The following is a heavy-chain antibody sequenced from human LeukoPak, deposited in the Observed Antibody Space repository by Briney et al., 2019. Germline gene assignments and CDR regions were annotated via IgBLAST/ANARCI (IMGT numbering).Heavy chain of an antibody. CDR3: ARGLWFGDENPPYFDY. CDR2: IYTSEST. Sequence: SQTLSLTCTVSGGSISSGSYYWSWIRQPAGKGLEWIGRIYTSESTNYNPSLKSRVTISVDTLRNQFSLKLRSVTAADTAVYYCARGLWFGDENPPYFDYWGQGILVTVFS. D-gene: IGHD3-10*01. V-gene: IGHV4-61*02. J-gene: IGHJ4*02. CDR1: GGSISSGSYY.